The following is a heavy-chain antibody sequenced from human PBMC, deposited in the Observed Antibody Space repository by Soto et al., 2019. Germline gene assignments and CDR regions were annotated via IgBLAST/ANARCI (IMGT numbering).Heavy chain of an antibody. CDR3: VRSKGGYSYGTPFDY. CDR2: ISWNRGNI. CDR1: GFTFDDYA. V-gene: IGHV3-9*01. J-gene: IGHJ4*02. D-gene: IGHD5-18*01. Sequence: DVQLEESGGALVQPGRSLRLSCAASGFTFDDYAMYWVRQVLGKGLEWVSSISWNRGNIDYADSVKGRFTTSRDNAKNSLYLQMNSLRPEDTALYYGVRSKGGYSYGTPFDYWGQGTLVTVSS.